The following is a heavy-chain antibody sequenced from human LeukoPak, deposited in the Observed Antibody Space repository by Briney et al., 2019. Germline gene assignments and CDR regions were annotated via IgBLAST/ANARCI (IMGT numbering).Heavy chain of an antibody. Sequence: SETLSLTCTVSGGSISSYYWSWIRQPPGKGLEWIGYINYSGSTNYNPSLKSRVTISVDTSKNQFSLKLSSVPAADTAVYYCARDSAYYYDSSGYWVGEYYYYGMDVWGQGTTVTVSS. D-gene: IGHD3-22*01. J-gene: IGHJ6*02. CDR3: ARDSAYYYDSSGYWVGEYYYYGMDV. CDR1: GGSISSYY. V-gene: IGHV4-59*01. CDR2: INYSGST.